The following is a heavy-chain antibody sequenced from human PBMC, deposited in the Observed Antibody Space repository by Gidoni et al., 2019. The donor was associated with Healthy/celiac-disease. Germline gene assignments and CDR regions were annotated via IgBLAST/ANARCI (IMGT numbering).Heavy chain of an antibody. D-gene: IGHD6-13*01. J-gene: IGHJ6*03. CDR3: ARAGRSIAAAGAYYYYYYMDV. Sequence: QVQLVESGGGVVQPGRFLRLSCAASGFPCSIYAMHWVRQAPGKGVEWVAVISYDGSNKYYADSVKGRFTISRDNSKNTLYLQMNSLGAEDTAVYYCARAGRSIAAAGAYYYYYYMDVWGKGTTVTVSS. V-gene: IGHV3-30*04. CDR2: ISYDGSNK. CDR1: GFPCSIYA.